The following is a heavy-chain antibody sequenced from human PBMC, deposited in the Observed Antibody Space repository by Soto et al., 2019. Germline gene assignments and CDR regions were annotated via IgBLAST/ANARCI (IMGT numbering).Heavy chain of an antibody. D-gene: IGHD5-12*01. CDR1: GGTFSSYA. CDR2: IIPIFGTA. CDR3: ARDLLPPLRIVATKNSYYYYYGMDV. Sequence: ASVKVSCKASGGTFSSYAISWVRQAPGQGLEWMGGIIPIFGTANYAQKFQGRVTITADESTSTAYMELSSLRSEDTAVYYCARDLLPPLRIVATKNSYYYYYGMDVWGQGTTVTVSS. J-gene: IGHJ6*02. V-gene: IGHV1-69*13.